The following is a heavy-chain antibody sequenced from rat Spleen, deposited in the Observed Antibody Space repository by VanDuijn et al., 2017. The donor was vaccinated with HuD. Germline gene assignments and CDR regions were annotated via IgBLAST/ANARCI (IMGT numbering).Heavy chain of an antibody. J-gene: IGHJ2*01. CDR3: ARQTYGYFDY. V-gene: IGHV5-22*01. CDR2: ISYEGSGT. Sequence: EVQLVESGGGLVQPGRSLKLSCTASGFTFSNYDMAWVRQAPKKGLEWVASISYEGSGTYYGDSVKGRFTISRDNAKSTLYLQMNGLRSEDTATYYCARQTYGYFDYWGQEVMVTVSS. D-gene: IGHD1-7*01. CDR1: GFTFSNYD.